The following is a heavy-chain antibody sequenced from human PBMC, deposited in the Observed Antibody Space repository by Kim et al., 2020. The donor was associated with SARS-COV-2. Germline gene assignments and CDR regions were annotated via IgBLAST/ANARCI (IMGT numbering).Heavy chain of an antibody. V-gene: IGHV3-53*01. CDR3: ATSRGYNYYGIDV. CDR1: GFTVSSNY. CDR2: IYGGGST. J-gene: IGHJ6*02. D-gene: IGHD3-10*01. Sequence: GGSLRLSCAASGFTVSSNYMTWVRQAPGKGLDWVSIIYGGGSTYYADSVKGRFTISRDNSKNTLYLQMNSLRVDDTAVYYCATSRGYNYYGIDVWGQGTTAT.